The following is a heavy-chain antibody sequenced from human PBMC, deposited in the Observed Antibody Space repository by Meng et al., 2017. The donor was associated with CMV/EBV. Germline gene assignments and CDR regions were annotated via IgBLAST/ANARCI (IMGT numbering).Heavy chain of an antibody. CDR2: IIPIFGTA. V-gene: IGHV1-69*12. CDR3: AREGALAYFDY. D-gene: IGHD5-12*01. J-gene: IGHJ4*02. Sequence: QVQLLQSGAGVKGTGSSVKVACKASGGTFSSYAISWVRQAPGQGLEWMRGIIPIFGTANYAQKFQGRVTITADESTSTAYMELSSLRSEDTAVYYCAREGALAYFDYWGQGTLVTVSS. CDR1: GGTFSSYA.